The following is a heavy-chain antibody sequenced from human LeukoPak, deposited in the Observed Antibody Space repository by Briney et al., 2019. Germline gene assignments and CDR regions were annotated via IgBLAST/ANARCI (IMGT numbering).Heavy chain of an antibody. CDR1: GYRFSSYW. D-gene: IGHD3-10*01. V-gene: IGHV5-51*01. CDR2: IDPGDSET. Sequence: GESLKISCKTSGYRFSSYWIGWVRQVPEEGLEWMGIIDPGDSETRYSPSFEGQVTISADKSISTAYLQWSSLKASDTAMYYCARQTSMGRSGDYWGQGTLVTVSA. J-gene: IGHJ4*02. CDR3: ARQTSMGRSGDY.